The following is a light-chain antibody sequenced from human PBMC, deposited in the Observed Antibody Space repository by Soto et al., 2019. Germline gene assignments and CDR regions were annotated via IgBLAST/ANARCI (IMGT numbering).Light chain of an antibody. CDR2: EVT. CDR1: SSDIGIYKY. Sequence: QSALTQPASVSGSPGQSIAISCTGSSSDIGIYKYVSWYQQHPGKVPKLIIYEVTNRPSGVSNRFSGSKSGNTASLTISGFQAEDEADYYCSSYTTGSTRVFGTVTKLTVL. V-gene: IGLV2-14*01. CDR3: SSYTTGSTRV. J-gene: IGLJ1*01.